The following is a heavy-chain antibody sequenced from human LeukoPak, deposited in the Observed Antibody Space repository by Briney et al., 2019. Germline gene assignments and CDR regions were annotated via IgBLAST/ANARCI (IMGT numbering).Heavy chain of an antibody. CDR2: IWYDGSNK. D-gene: IGHD6-13*01. CDR3: AIAAAGSWYFDL. CDR1: GFTFSSYG. Sequence: GGFLRLSCAASGFTFSSYGMHWVRQAPGKGLEWVAVIWYDGSNKYYADSVKGRFTISRDNSKNTLYLQMNSLRAEDTAAYYCAIAAAGSWYFDLWGRGTLVTVSS. J-gene: IGHJ2*01. V-gene: IGHV3-33*01.